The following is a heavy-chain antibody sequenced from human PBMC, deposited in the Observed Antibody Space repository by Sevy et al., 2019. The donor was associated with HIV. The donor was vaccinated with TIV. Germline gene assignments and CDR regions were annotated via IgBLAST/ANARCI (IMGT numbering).Heavy chain of an antibody. CDR1: GFTFSSYG. J-gene: IGHJ4*02. Sequence: GGSLRLSCAASGFTFSSYGMHWVSQAPGKGLEWVAVIWYDGSNKYYADSVKGRFTISRDNSKNTLYLQMNSLRAEDTAVYYCARDFRRIQLWLFDYWGQGTLVTVSS. D-gene: IGHD5-18*01. CDR2: IWYDGSNK. V-gene: IGHV3-33*01. CDR3: ARDFRRIQLWLFDY.